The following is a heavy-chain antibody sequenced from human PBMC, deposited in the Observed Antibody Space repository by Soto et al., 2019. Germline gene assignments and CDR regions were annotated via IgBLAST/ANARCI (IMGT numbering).Heavy chain of an antibody. Sequence: SGAEVKKPGASVKVSCKASGYTFTSSGISWLRQAPGQGREWMGWISAYNGNTNYAQKLQGRVTMTTDTSTSTAYMELRSLRSDDTAVYYCARESSGCYWFDPWGQGTLVNVSS. D-gene: IGHD6-19*01. CDR1: GYTFTSSG. V-gene: IGHV1-18*01. CDR2: ISAYNGNT. CDR3: ARESSGCYWFDP. J-gene: IGHJ5*02.